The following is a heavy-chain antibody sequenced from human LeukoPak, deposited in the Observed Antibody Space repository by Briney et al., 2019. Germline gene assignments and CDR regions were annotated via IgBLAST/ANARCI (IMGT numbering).Heavy chain of an antibody. V-gene: IGHV1-2*02. CDR3: ARVMGISAPGDYYSYMDV. J-gene: IGHJ6*03. CDR2: INPNSGGT. D-gene: IGHD6-13*01. Sequence: ASVKVSCKASGYTFTGYYMHWVRQAPGQGLEWMGWINPNSGGTNYAQKFQGRVTMTRDTSISTAYMELSRLRSDDTAVYYCARVMGISAPGDYYSYMDVWGKGTTVTVSS. CDR1: GYTFTGYY.